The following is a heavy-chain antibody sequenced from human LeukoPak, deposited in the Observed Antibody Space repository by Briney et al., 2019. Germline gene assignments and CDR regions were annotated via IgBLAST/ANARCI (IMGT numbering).Heavy chain of an antibody. J-gene: IGHJ4*02. CDR2: INPNSGGT. CDR1: GGTFSSYY. V-gene: IGHV1-2*06. CDR3: ASLFNTDSSGWLTGDG. D-gene: IGHD6-19*01. Sequence: ASVKVSCKASGGTFSSYYMHWVRQAPGQGLEWMGRINPNSGGTNYAQKFQGRVTMTRDTSISTAYMELSRLRSDDTAVYYCASLFNTDSSGWLTGDGWGQGTLVTVSS.